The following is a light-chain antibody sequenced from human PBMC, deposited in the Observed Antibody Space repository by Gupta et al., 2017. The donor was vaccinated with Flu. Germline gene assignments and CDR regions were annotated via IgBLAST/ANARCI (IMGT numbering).Light chain of an antibody. J-gene: IGKJ1*01. CDR1: QGIRND. CDR2: AAS. CDR3: RQDDNYPQT. Sequence: AIQITQSPSSLSASVGDRVTITCRASQGIRNDLGWYQQKPGKAPKLLIYAASSLQSGVPSRFSGSGSGTDFTLTISSLQPEDFATYYCRQDDNYPQTFGQGTKVEIK. V-gene: IGKV1-6*01.